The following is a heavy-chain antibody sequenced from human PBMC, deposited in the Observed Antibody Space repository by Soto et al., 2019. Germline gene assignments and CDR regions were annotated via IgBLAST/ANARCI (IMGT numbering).Heavy chain of an antibody. D-gene: IGHD3-10*01. Sequence: QVQLVQSGAELKKPGASVKVSCKASGYTFSNYDMNWVRQATGQGPEWIGWVNPNNGDTGYAQKFQGRVTLTTDISTTTAYMELTSLRSEDTAIYYCAKVSRKGSAIDFDYWGQGTLITGSS. CDR1: GYTFSNYD. J-gene: IGHJ4*02. CDR3: AKVSRKGSAIDFDY. CDR2: VNPNNGDT. V-gene: IGHV1-8*01.